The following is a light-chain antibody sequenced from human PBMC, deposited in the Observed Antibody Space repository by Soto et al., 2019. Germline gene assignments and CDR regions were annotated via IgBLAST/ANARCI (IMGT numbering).Light chain of an antibody. J-gene: IGLJ1*01. Sequence: QSVLTQPGSVSGSPGQSITISCTGSSNDIGAYKYVSWYQQYPGKAPKLIIFEVSNRPSGVSNRFSGSKSGNTASLTIAGLQAEDEADYHCSSYTTGSTLYVFGGGTKVTVL. V-gene: IGLV2-14*01. CDR1: SNDIGAYKY. CDR3: SSYTTGSTLYV. CDR2: EVS.